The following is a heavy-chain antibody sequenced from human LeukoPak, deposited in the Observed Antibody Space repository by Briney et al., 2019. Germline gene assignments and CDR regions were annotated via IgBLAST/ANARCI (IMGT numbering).Heavy chain of an antibody. CDR2: ISHDGRNK. V-gene: IGHV3-30*18. Sequence: GGSLRLSCAASGFMFSNYDLHWVRQAPGKGLEGVAVISHDGRNKYYADSVKGRFTISRDNSKNTLYLQMNSLRAEDTAVYYCAKVRTMIAVAFDIWGQGTMVPVSS. CDR3: AKVRTMIAVAFDI. D-gene: IGHD3-22*01. CDR1: GFMFSNYD. J-gene: IGHJ3*02.